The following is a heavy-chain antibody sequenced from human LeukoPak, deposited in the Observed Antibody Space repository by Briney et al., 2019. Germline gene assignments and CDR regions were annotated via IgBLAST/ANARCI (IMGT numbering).Heavy chain of an antibody. Sequence: GGSLRLSXAASGFTFSSYWMSWVRQAPGKGLEWVANIKQDGSEKYYVDSVKGRFTISRDNAKNSLYLQMNSLRAEDTAVYYCARESPAPYSSGWYLDYWGQGTLVTVSS. J-gene: IGHJ4*02. V-gene: IGHV3-7*01. CDR3: ARESPAPYSSGWYLDY. CDR1: GFTFSSYW. CDR2: IKQDGSEK. D-gene: IGHD6-19*01.